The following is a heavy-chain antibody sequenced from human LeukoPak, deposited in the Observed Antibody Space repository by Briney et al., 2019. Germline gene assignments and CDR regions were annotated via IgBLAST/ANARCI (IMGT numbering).Heavy chain of an antibody. D-gene: IGHD2-2*01. CDR3: ARERLTGYCSSTSCYPEDHDAFDI. CDR2: IYYSGST. J-gene: IGHJ3*02. Sequence: SETLSLTCTVSGGSISSYYWSWIRQPPGKGLEWIGYIYYSGSTNYNPSLKSRVTISVDTSKNQFSLKLSSVTAADTAVYYCARERLTGYCSSTSCYPEDHDAFDIWGQGTMVTVSS. CDR1: GGSISSYY. V-gene: IGHV4-59*01.